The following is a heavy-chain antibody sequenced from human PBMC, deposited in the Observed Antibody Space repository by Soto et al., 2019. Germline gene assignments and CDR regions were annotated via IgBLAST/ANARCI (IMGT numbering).Heavy chain of an antibody. CDR1: GFTFRSFT. CDR2: ISSNSAYI. CDR3: TRDASRDSSARGWFDP. J-gene: IGHJ5*02. Sequence: GGSLRLSCAASGFTFRSFTMNWVRQAPGKGLEWVSTISSNSAYIYYTDALRGRFTISRDNAKNSLHLQTNSLRAEDTAVYYCTRDASRDSSARGWFDPWGPGTLVTVSS. D-gene: IGHD6-13*01. V-gene: IGHV3-21*01.